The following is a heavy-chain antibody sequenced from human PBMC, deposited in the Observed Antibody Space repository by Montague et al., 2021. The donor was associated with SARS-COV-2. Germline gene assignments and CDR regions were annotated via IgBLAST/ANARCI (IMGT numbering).Heavy chain of an antibody. Sequence: VKPTQTLTLTCTFSGFSLSTSGAGVGWIRQPPGKALEWLALIYWDGDKRYSPSLKSRLTITKDTSKNQVVLTMTNMDPVDTATYYCAHRRPLYYYDSSLSTFDYWGQGTLVTVSS. CDR2: IYWDGDK. D-gene: IGHD3-22*01. CDR3: AHRRPLYYYDSSLSTFDY. CDR1: GFSLSTSGAG. V-gene: IGHV2-5*02. J-gene: IGHJ4*02.